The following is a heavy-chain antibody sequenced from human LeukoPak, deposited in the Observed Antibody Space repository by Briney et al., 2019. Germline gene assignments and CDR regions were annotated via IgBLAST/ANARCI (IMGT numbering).Heavy chain of an antibody. CDR2: IIPILGIA. CDR3: ASPVVVPAAMFDYYYYGMDV. CDR1: GGTFSSYA. J-gene: IGHJ6*02. Sequence: SVKVSCKASGGTFSSYAISWVRQAPGQGLEWVGSIIPILGIANYAQKFQGRFTITADKSTNTAYMELSSLRSEDTAVYYCASPVVVPAAMFDYYYYGMDVWAQGTTVTVSS. D-gene: IGHD2-2*01. V-gene: IGHV1-69*04.